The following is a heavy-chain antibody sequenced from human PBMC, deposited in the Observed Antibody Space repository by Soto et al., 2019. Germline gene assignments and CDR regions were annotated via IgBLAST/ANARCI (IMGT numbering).Heavy chain of an antibody. CDR2: TSHSGSP. CDR3: AWWDGGAVDI. Sequence: QVQLQESGPGLVKPSETLSLNCSVSGAPVSSGGDCWIWIMQSPGKGLESLGYTSHSGSPKYSPSRKTRLAISLDTTQNQFTLGLDSDTAAVTAVYFGAWWDGGAVDIWGRGTVVVVSS. D-gene: IGHD1-26*01. J-gene: IGHJ3*02. CDR1: GAPVSSGGDC. V-gene: IGHV4-61*08.